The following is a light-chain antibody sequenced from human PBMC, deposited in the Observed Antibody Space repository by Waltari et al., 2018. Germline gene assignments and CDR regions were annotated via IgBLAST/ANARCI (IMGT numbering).Light chain of an antibody. CDR3: AMYMGSGVWV. V-gene: IGLV8-61*01. CDR1: SGSVSSTSY. CDR2: KGI. Sequence: QTVVTQEPSLSVSPGGTVTLTCALSSGSVSSTSYPTWYQQTPGQPPRTLVYKGISRSSGVPERFSGSILGNTAALTITGAQADDESDYYGAMYMGSGVWVFGGGTKLTVL. J-gene: IGLJ3*02.